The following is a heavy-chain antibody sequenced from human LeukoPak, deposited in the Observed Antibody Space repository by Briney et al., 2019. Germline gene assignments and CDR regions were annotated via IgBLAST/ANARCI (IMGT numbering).Heavy chain of an antibody. CDR1: GFTFSSYW. CDR2: IKQDGSEK. V-gene: IGHV3-7*01. J-gene: IGHJ6*03. D-gene: IGHD7-27*01. CDR3: ARDFSVGLKLTGERKGYYYYYYYMDV. Sequence: GGSLRLSCAASGFTFSSYWMSWVRQAPGKGLEWVANIKQDGSEKYYVDSVKGRFTISRDNAKNSLYLQMNSLRAEDTAVYYCARDFSVGLKLTGERKGYYYYYYYMDVWGKGTTVTISS.